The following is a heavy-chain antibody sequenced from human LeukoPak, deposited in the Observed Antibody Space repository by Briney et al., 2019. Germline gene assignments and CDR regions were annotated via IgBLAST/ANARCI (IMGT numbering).Heavy chain of an antibody. J-gene: IGHJ4*02. Sequence: RGSLRLSCAASGFTFSSYSMNWVRQAPGKGLEWVSSISSSSSYIYYADSVKGRFTISRDNAKNSLYLQMNSLRAEDTAVYYCARRGTYCGGDCSSLYYFDYWGQGTLVTVSS. CDR1: GFTFSSYS. CDR2: ISSSSSYI. V-gene: IGHV3-21*01. D-gene: IGHD2-21*02. CDR3: ARRGTYCGGDCSSLYYFDY.